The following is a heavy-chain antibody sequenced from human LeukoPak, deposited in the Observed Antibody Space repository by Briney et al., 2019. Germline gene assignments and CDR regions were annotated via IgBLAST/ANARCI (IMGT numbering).Heavy chain of an antibody. CDR1: GFTFSSYD. CDR3: ARQNTPHGNFDY. D-gene: IGHD1-26*01. CDR2: IGVAANT. V-gene: IGHV3-13*01. Sequence: PGGSLRLSCAASGFTFSSYDMHWVRQATGKGLEWVSAIGVAANTFYSGSVKGRFTISRENAKNSLYLLMTSLRAEDTAVCYCARQNTPHGNFDYWGQGILVTVSS. J-gene: IGHJ4*02.